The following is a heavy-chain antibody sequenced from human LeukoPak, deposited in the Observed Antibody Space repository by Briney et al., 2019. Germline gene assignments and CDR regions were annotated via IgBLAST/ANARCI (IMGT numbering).Heavy chain of an antibody. V-gene: IGHV4-59*01. CDR2: IYYSGST. J-gene: IGHJ5*02. D-gene: IGHD3-10*01. CDR3: ARVNMVRAQYNWFDP. Sequence: SETLSLTCTVSGGSISSYYWSWIRQPPGKGLEWIGYIYYSGSTNYNPSLKSRVTISVDTSKNQFSLKLSSVTAAGTAVYYCARVNMVRAQYNWFDPWGQGTLVTVSS. CDR1: GGSISSYY.